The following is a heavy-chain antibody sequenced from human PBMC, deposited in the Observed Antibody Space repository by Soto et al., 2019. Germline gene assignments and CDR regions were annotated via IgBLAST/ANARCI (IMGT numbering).Heavy chain of an antibody. V-gene: IGHV3-33*01. CDR1: GFTFSSYG. CDR2: IWYDGSNK. CDR3: ARDLNYGSGAIDY. Sequence: QVQLVESGGGVVQPGRSLRLSCAASGFTFSSYGMHWVRQAPGKGLEWVAVIWYDGSNKYYADSVKGRFTISRDNSKNTLYLQINSLRAEDTAVYYCARDLNYGSGAIDYWGQGTLVTVSS. D-gene: IGHD3-10*01. J-gene: IGHJ4*02.